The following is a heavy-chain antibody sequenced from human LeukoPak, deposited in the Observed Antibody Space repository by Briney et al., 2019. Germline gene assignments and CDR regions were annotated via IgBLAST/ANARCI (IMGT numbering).Heavy chain of an antibody. CDR2: IYHSVIT. D-gene: IGHD1-26*01. V-gene: IGHV4-38-2*02. J-gene: IGHJ4*01. CDR1: GYSITRRYY. Sequence: PSATLSLICTVSGYSITRRYYWGWILQPPGKGLAWIGIIYHSVITYYNPSLKRRLSISVETTKNQFSLNMSTVSAADTAVYNSMSNKVEGRYFLDHWGERGLVTVSS. CDR3: MSNKVEGRYFLDH.